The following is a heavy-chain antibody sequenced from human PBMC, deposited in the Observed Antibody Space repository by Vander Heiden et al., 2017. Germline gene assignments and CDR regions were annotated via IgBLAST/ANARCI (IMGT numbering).Heavy chain of an antibody. J-gene: IGHJ4*02. CDR1: GYSCTNYG. CDR3: ARLRGSSTASSEY. V-gene: IGHV5-51*01. Sequence: VPLVQSGAAVKQPGESLKISCKGSGYSCTNYGSGWVRERAGKGLEWMGITYPGDSDTKYSPSFQGQVTISADKSITTAYLQWSSLKAAETAMYYCARLRGSSTASSEYGGQGTLVTVSS. CDR2: TYPGDSDT. D-gene: IGHD3-10*01.